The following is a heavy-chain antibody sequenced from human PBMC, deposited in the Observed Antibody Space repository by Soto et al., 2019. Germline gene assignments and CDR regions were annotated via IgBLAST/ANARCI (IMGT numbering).Heavy chain of an antibody. J-gene: IGHJ6*02. V-gene: IGHV4-34*01. CDR3: ARGGPVLNYYGSGSYYRSYYYGMDV. CDR2: INHSGST. D-gene: IGHD3-10*01. Sequence: SETLSLTCAVYGGSFSGYYWSWIRQPPGKGLEWIGEINHSGSTNYNPSLKSRVTISVDTSKNQFSLKLSSVTAADTAVYYCARGGPVLNYYGSGSYYRSYYYGMDVWGQGTTVTVS. CDR1: GGSFSGYY.